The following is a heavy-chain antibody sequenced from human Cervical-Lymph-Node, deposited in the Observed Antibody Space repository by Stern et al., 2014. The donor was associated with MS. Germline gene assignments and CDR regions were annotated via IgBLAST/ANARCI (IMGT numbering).Heavy chain of an antibody. CDR1: GYTFTDYY. D-gene: IGHD1-26*01. J-gene: IGHJ4*02. V-gene: IGHV1-46*03. CDR3: ARDLYSGSYYFDY. CDR2: INPSGGTT. Sequence: VQLVQSGAEVKKPGASVKVSCKASGYTFTDYYIYWVRQAPGQGLDWMGMINPSGGTTSYAQKFQGRITMTRDTSTSTVYMELSSLRSGDTAFYYCARDLYSGSYYFDYWGQGTLVTVSS.